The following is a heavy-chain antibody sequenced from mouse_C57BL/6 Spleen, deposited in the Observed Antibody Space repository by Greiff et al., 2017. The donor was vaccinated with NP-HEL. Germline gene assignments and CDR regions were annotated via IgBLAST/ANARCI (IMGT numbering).Heavy chain of an antibody. J-gene: IGHJ1*03. Sequence: EVQLVESEGGLVQPGSSMKLSCTASGFTFSDYYMAWVRQVPEKGLEWVANINYDGSSTYYLDSLQRRFIISRDNAKNILYLQMSSLKSEDTATYYCARRDYGSEGYWYFDVWGTGTTVTGSS. CDR1: GFTFSDYY. CDR3: ARRDYGSEGYWYFDV. D-gene: IGHD1-1*01. V-gene: IGHV5-16*01. CDR2: INYDGSST.